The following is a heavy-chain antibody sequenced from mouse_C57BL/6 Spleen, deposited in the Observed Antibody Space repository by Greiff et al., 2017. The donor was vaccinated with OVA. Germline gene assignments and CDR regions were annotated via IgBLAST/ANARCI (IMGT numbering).Heavy chain of an antibody. Sequence: EVMLVESGGGLVQPKGSLKLSCAASGFSFNTYAMNWVRQAPGQGLEWVARIRSKSNNYATYYADSVKDRFTISRDDSESMLYLQMNNLKTEDTAMYYCVRDGYYSKSDFDYWGQGTTLTVSS. V-gene: IGHV10-1*01. CDR1: GFSFNTYA. D-gene: IGHD2-5*01. J-gene: IGHJ2*01. CDR3: VRDGYYSKSDFDY. CDR2: IRSKSNNYAT.